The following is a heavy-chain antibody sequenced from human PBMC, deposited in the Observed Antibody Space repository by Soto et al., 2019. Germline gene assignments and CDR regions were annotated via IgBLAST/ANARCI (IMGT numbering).Heavy chain of an antibody. J-gene: IGHJ4*02. Sequence: QVQLVESGGGVVQPGRSLRLSCAASGFTFSSYGMHWVRQAPGKGLEGVAVISYDGSNKYYADSVKGRFTISRDNSKNTLYLQMNSLRAEDTAVYYCAKGDYDILTGYVYPSVLFDYWGQGTLVTVSS. CDR2: ISYDGSNK. D-gene: IGHD3-9*01. CDR1: GFTFSSYG. CDR3: AKGDYDILTGYVYPSVLFDY. V-gene: IGHV3-30*18.